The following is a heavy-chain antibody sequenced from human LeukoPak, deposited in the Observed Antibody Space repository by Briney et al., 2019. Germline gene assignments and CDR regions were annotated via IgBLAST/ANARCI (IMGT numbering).Heavy chain of an antibody. CDR1: GFTFSSYS. V-gene: IGHV3-48*01. D-gene: IGHD5-24*01. CDR2: ITSSSNTI. J-gene: IGHJ4*02. CDR3: ARWEDGYNYLSY. Sequence: EGSLRLSCAASGFTFSSYSMNWVRQAPGKGLEWLSYITSSSNTIYYADSVRGRFTISRDNAKNSLYLQMHSLRAEDTAVYYCARWEDGYNYLSYWGQGTLVTVSS.